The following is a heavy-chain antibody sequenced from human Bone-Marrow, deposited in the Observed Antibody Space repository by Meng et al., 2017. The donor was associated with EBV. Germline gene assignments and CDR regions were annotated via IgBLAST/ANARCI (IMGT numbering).Heavy chain of an antibody. CDR1: GYTFSNYG. CDR3: ARIGRFCGGDCYADY. V-gene: IGHV1-18*01. Sequence: VQLVEFGAEVKKPGASGKVFCKASGYTFSNYGIAWVRQAPGQGLEWMGWISGYDGNTNYEQKFQGRVTMTTDTSTSTAYMDLRSLRSDDTAVYYCARIGRFCGGDCYADYWGQGTLVTVSS. J-gene: IGHJ4*02. D-gene: IGHD2-21*01. CDR2: ISGYDGNT.